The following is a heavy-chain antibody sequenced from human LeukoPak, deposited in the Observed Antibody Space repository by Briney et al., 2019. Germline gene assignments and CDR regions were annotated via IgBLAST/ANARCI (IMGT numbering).Heavy chain of an antibody. J-gene: IGHJ4*02. CDR3: ARDAWQQLVPTDY. CDR2: ISAYNGNT. D-gene: IGHD6-13*01. CDR1: GYTFTSYG. V-gene: IGHV1-18*01. Sequence: ASVKVSCQASGYTFTSYGISWVRQAPGQGLQWMGWISAYNGNTNYAQKLQGRVTITTHTYTHKPSIAPKRQTSSYAPVYYCARDAWQQLVPTDYWGQGTLVTVSS.